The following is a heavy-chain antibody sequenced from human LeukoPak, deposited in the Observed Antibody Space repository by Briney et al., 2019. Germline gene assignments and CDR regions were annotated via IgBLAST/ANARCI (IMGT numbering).Heavy chain of an antibody. Sequence: ASETLSLTCTVSGGSISSSSYYWGWIRQPPGKGLEWIGSIYYSGSTYYNPSLKSRVTISVDTSKNQFSLKLSSVTAADTAVYYCARDGRSSGWYGTPYYYYYYMDVWGKGTTVTVSS. J-gene: IGHJ6*03. CDR3: ARDGRSSGWYGTPYYYYYYMDV. V-gene: IGHV4-39*07. CDR1: GGSISSSSYY. D-gene: IGHD6-19*01. CDR2: IYYSGST.